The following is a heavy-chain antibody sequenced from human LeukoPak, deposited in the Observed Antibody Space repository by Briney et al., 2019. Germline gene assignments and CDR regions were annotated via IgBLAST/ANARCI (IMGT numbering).Heavy chain of an antibody. CDR2: TYYRSKWYN. J-gene: IGHJ4*02. D-gene: IGHD3-10*01. V-gene: IGHV6-1*01. CDR3: ARDHSSGRNNLEHLDY. CDR1: GDSVSSNSAA. Sequence: SQTLSLTCAISGDSVSSNSAAWNWIRQSPSRGLEWLGRTYYRSKWYNDYAVSVKSRITINSDTSKNQSSLQLSSVTPEDTAVYYCARDHSSGRNNLEHLDYWGQGTLVTVSS.